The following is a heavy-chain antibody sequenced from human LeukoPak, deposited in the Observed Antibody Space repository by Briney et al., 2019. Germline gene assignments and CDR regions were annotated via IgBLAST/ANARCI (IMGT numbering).Heavy chain of an antibody. J-gene: IGHJ4*02. CDR1: GGSISSSSYY. CDR2: IYYSGST. V-gene: IGHV4-39*07. Sequence: SETLSLTCTVSGGSISSSSYYWGWIRQPPGKGLEWIGSIYYSGSTYYNPSLKSRVTISVDTSKNQFSLKLSSVTAADTAVYYCARDDHYYGSGSSPGYFDYWGQGTLVTVSS. D-gene: IGHD3-10*01. CDR3: ARDDHYYGSGSSPGYFDY.